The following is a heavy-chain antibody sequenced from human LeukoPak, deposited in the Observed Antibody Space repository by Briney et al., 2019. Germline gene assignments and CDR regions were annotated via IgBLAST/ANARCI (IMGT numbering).Heavy chain of an antibody. Sequence: SETLSLTCTVSGGSISSYYWSWIRQPAGKGLEWIGRIYTSGSTNYNPSLKSRVTMSVDTSKNQFSLKLSSVTAADTAVYYCARVVTTVTPVGYYYYMDVWGKGTTATVSS. J-gene: IGHJ6*03. CDR3: ARVVTTVTPVGYYYYMDV. V-gene: IGHV4-4*07. D-gene: IGHD4-11*01. CDR1: GGSISSYY. CDR2: IYTSGST.